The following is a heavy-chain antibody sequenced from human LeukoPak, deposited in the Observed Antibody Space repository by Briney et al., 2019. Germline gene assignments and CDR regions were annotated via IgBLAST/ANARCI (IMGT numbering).Heavy chain of an antibody. Sequence: GGSLRLSCAASGFTFGDHTLNWVRQAPGKGLEWVAYISSSGLTIYYADSVKGRFTISRDNANNSLYLQMNSLRAEDTALYYCARDPYGGPLDYWGQGTLVTVSS. D-gene: IGHD4-23*01. V-gene: IGHV3-48*03. J-gene: IGHJ4*02. CDR3: ARDPYGGPLDY. CDR2: ISSSGLTI. CDR1: GFTFGDHT.